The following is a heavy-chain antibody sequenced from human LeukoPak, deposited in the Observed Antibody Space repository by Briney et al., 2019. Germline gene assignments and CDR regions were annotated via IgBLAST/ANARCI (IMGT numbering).Heavy chain of an antibody. CDR1: GGSIGYNY. CDR3: AGCDHTNYLAY. V-gene: IGHV4-59*13. J-gene: IGHJ4*02. D-gene: IGHD1-14*01. CDR2: ISSSGSI. Sequence: SSETLSLTCTVSGGSIGYNYWNWIRQSPERGLEWIGYISSSGSIDYTPSLRSRVTMSLDTSKNHLSLNLRSVSAADTAIYYCAGCDHTNYLAYWGQGILVTVSS.